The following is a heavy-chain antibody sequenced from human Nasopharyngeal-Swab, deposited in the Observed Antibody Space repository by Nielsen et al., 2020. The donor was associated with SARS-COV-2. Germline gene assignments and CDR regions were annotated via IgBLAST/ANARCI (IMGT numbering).Heavy chain of an antibody. CDR3: ARGLYSSGFSYYYYGMGV. Sequence: ASVKVSCKASGYTFTGYYMHWVRQAPGQGLEWMGWINPNSGGTNYAQKFQGWVTMTRDTSISTAYMELSRLRSDDTAVYYCARGLYSSGFSYYYYGMGVWGQGTTVTVSS. D-gene: IGHD6-19*01. V-gene: IGHV1-2*04. CDR1: GYTFTGYY. J-gene: IGHJ6*02. CDR2: INPNSGGT.